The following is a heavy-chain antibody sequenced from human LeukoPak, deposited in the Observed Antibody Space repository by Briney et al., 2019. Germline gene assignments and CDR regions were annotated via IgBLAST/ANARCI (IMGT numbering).Heavy chain of an antibody. V-gene: IGHV3-21*01. D-gene: IGHD6-19*01. J-gene: IGHJ3*02. CDR1: GFTFSSYS. CDR3: AAGSGWYDGAFDI. CDR2: ISSSSSYI. Sequence: GGSLRLSCAASGFTFSSYSMNWVRQAPGKGLEWVSSISSSSSYIYYADSVKGRFTISRDNAKNSLYLQMNSLRAEDTAVYYCAAGSGWYDGAFDIWGQGTMVTVSS.